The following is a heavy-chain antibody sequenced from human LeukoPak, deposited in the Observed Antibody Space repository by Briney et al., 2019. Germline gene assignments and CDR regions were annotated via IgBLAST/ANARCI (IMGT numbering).Heavy chain of an antibody. CDR1: GYTFTGYY. J-gene: IGHJ4*02. V-gene: IGHV1-2*02. CDR3: AREKGVISYYDSSGSRDYFDY. D-gene: IGHD3-22*01. Sequence: ASVKVSCKASGYTFTGYYMHWVRQAPGQGLEWMGWINPNSGGTNYAQKFQGRVTMTRDTSISTAYMELSRLRSDDTAVYYCAREKGVISYYDSSGSRDYFDYWGQGTLVTVSS. CDR2: INPNSGGT.